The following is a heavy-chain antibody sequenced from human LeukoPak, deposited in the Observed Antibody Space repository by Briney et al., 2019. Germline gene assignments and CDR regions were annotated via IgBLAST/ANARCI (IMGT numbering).Heavy chain of an antibody. J-gene: IGHJ4*02. Sequence: PSETLSLTCTVSGGSISSSSYYWGWIRQPPGKGLEWIGSIYYSGSTYYNPSLKSRVTISVDTSKNQFSLKLSSVTAADTAVYYCARLPSTYYYDSSGYPSYYFDYWGQGTLVTVSS. CDR3: ARLPSTYYYDSSGYPSYYFDY. V-gene: IGHV4-39*01. CDR2: IYYSGST. CDR1: GGSISSSSYY. D-gene: IGHD3-22*01.